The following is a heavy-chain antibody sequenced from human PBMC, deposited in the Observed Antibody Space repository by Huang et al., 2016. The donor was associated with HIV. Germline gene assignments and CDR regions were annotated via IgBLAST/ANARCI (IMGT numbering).Heavy chain of an antibody. CDR2: INLNSGGA. CDR3: ASRGYSGYDIKFDY. CDR1: GYTFTCYY. D-gene: IGHD5-12*01. J-gene: IGHJ4*02. V-gene: IGHV1-2*02. Sequence: QVQLVQSGAEVKKPGASVKVSCKASGYTFTCYYMQWVRQDPGQGLEWMGWINLNSGGANDAQKFQGRITMTGDTSISTAYMELGRLTSDDTAVYYCASRGYSGYDIKFDYWGQGTLVTVSS.